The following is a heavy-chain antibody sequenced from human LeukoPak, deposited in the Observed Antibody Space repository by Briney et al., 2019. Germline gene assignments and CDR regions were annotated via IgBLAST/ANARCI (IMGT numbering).Heavy chain of an antibody. CDR1: GGSISSYY. CDR3: ARAYDYVWGSYRFDY. D-gene: IGHD3-16*02. J-gene: IGHJ4*02. Sequence: PSETLSLTCTVSGGSISSYYWGWIRQPPGKGLEWIGYIYYSGSTNYNPSLKSRVTISVDTSKNQFSLKLSSVTAADTAVYYCARAYDYVWGSYRFDYWGQGTLVTVSS. CDR2: IYYSGST. V-gene: IGHV4-59*01.